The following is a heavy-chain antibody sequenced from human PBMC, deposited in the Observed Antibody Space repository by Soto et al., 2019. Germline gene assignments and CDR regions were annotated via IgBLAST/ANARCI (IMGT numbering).Heavy chain of an antibody. CDR1: GYSFTSYW. V-gene: IGHV5-51*01. CDR3: ARPSIAARPGYYYYGMDV. CDR2: IYPGDSDT. J-gene: IGHJ6*02. D-gene: IGHD6-6*01. Sequence: PGESLKISCKGSGYSFTSYWIGWVRQMPGKGLEWMWIIYPGDSDTRYSPSFQGQVTISADKSIRTAYLQWSSLKASDTAMYYCARPSIAARPGYYYYGMDVWAQGTTVTVSS.